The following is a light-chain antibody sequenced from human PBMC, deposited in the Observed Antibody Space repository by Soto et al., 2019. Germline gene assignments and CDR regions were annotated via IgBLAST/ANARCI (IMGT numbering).Light chain of an antibody. CDR1: QYVSRY. J-gene: IGKJ1*01. V-gene: IGKV3-11*01. Sequence: EIVLTQSPATLSLSPGERATLSCRASQYVSRYLAWYQQKPGQAPRLLIYDASNRATGIPARFSGSGSGTDFTLTISSLEPEDFEVYCCQQYGSSRTFGQGTKVDIK. CDR2: DAS. CDR3: QQYGSSRT.